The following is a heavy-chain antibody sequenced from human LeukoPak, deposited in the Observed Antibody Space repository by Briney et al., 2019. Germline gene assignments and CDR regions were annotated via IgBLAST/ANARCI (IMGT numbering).Heavy chain of an antibody. Sequence: PGGSLRLSCAASEFTFSAYAMHWIRQAPGRGREWVAFVRYGGNIKYYADSVKGRFTISRDNSKNTLYLQMNSLRPEDTAVYYCTKDLGTEYNIFDYWGQGTLVTVSS. D-gene: IGHD3-9*01. CDR3: TKDLGTEYNIFDY. CDR1: EFTFSAYA. CDR2: VRYGGNIK. V-gene: IGHV3-30*02. J-gene: IGHJ4*02.